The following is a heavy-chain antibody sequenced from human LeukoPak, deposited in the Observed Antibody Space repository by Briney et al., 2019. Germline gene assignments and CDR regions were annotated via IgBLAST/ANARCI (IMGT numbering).Heavy chain of an antibody. Sequence: PGRSLRLSGAASGFTFSSYGMHWVRQAPGKGLEWVAVISYDGSNKYYADSVKGRFTISRDNSKNTLYLQMNSLRAEDTAVYYCARDPQAAAVAGPDYWGQGTLVTVSS. V-gene: IGHV3-30*03. CDR3: ARDPQAAAVAGPDY. CDR2: ISYDGSNK. CDR1: GFTFSSYG. J-gene: IGHJ4*02. D-gene: IGHD6-19*01.